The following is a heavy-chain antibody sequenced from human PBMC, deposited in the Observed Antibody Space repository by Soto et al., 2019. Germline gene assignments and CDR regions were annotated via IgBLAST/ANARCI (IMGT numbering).Heavy chain of an antibody. J-gene: IGHJ6*02. D-gene: IGHD3-10*01. CDR2: VHHSGGS. CDR3: ARQGFGPLHGLVDV. CDR1: GGSISSYY. V-gene: IGHV4-59*08. Sequence: QVQLQESGPGLVKPSETLSLSCTVSGGSISSYYWSWFRQSPGKRMEWIGYVHHSGGSSYNPSLQSRVAISLDTSKSQFSLKVTAVTAKDTAVYYCARQGFGPLHGLVDVWGQGTTVTVSS.